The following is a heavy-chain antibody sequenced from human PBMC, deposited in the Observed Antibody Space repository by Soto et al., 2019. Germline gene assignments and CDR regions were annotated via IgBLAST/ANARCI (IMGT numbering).Heavy chain of an antibody. J-gene: IGHJ4*02. D-gene: IGHD3-10*01. CDR1: GDSVSSNIVG. Sequence: SQTLSLTCVISGDSVSSNIVGWNWIRQSPSRGLEWLGRTYYRSNWNNDYAVSVKSRMTLNADTSKNQVSLQLSSATPEDTAVYYCARVSPLGRGINSWGKGTLVTVS. CDR2: TYYRSNWNN. V-gene: IGHV6-1*01. CDR3: ARVSPLGRGINS.